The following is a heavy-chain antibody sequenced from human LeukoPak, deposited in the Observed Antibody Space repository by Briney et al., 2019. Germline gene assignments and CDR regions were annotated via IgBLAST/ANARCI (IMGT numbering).Heavy chain of an antibody. V-gene: IGHV4-61*02. CDR1: GGSISSGSYY. CDR2: ISTSGST. J-gene: IGHJ4*02. Sequence: PSETLSLTCTVSGGSISSGSYYWTWIRQPAGKGLEWVGRISTSGSTNYNPSLKSRLTVSIDTSKNQFSLRLSSVTAADTAVYYCARDSPTNYFDYWGQGTLVTVSS. CDR3: ARDSPTNYFDY. D-gene: IGHD1-14*01.